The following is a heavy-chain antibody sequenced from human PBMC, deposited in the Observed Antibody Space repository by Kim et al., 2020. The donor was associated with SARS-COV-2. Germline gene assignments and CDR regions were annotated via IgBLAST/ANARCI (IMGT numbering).Heavy chain of an antibody. J-gene: IGHJ4*02. V-gene: IGHV3-30*18. CDR3: AKAVLVVTAIGYYFDY. Sequence: GGSLRLSCAASGFTFSSYGMHWVRQAPGKGLEWVAVISYDGSNKYYADSVKGRFTISRDNSKNTLYLQMNSLRAEDTAVYYCAKAVLVVTAIGYYFDYWGQGTLVTVSS. CDR1: GFTFSSYG. CDR2: ISYDGSNK. D-gene: IGHD2-21*02.